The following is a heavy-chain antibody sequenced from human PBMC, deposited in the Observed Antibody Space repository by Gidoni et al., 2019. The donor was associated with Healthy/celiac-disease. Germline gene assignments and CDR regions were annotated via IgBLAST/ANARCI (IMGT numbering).Heavy chain of an antibody. V-gene: IGHV3-23*01. J-gene: IGHJ3*02. D-gene: IGHD2-2*02. CDR2: IRCSGGST. Sequence: EVQLLESGGGLVQPGGSLRLSCAASGFTFSSYAMSWVRQAPGKGLEGVSAIRCSGGSTYYADSVKGRFTISRDNSKNTLYLQMNSLRAEDTAVYYSVGHPGYCSSTSCYIDAFDIWGQGTMVTVSS. CDR1: GFTFSSYA. CDR3: VGHPGYCSSTSCYIDAFDI.